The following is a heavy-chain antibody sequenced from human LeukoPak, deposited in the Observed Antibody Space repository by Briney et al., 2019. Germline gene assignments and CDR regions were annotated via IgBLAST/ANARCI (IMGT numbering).Heavy chain of an antibody. V-gene: IGHV4-4*07. Sequence: KPSETLSLTCTVSGGSISSYYWSWIRQPAGKGLEWIGRIYTSGSTNYNPSLKSRVTMSVDTSKNQFSLKLSSVTAADTAVYYRARDPNYYDSSGYDYWGQGTLVTVSS. D-gene: IGHD3-22*01. CDR1: GGSISSYY. J-gene: IGHJ4*02. CDR2: IYTSGST. CDR3: ARDPNYYDSSGYDY.